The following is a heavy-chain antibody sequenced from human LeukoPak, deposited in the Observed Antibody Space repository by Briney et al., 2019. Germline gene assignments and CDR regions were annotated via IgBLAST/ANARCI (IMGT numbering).Heavy chain of an antibody. CDR3: ARRRNYLCDY. V-gene: IGHV3-23*01. D-gene: IGHD1-7*01. CDR1: GFPFRSYA. Sequence: GGSLRLSCVASGFPFRSYAMTWVRQTPGKGLESVSVITDDEDTYYADSVKGRFTISRDNAKNSLYLQMNSLRDEDTAVYYCARRRNYLCDYWGQGTLVTVSS. J-gene: IGHJ4*02. CDR2: ITDDEDT.